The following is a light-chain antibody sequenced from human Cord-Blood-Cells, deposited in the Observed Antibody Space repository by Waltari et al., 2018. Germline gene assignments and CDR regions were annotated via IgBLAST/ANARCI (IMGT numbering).Light chain of an antibody. Sequence: QSVLTQPPSVSGAPGQRVTISCTGSSSNIGSGYDVHWYQQLPGTAPKLLIYGNSIRPSGVPDRFAGSKSGTSASLAITGLQAEDEADYYCQSYDSSLSGSGVVFGGGTKLTVL. CDR2: GNS. V-gene: IGLV1-40*01. CDR3: QSYDSSLSGSGVV. CDR1: SSNIGSGYD. J-gene: IGLJ2*01.